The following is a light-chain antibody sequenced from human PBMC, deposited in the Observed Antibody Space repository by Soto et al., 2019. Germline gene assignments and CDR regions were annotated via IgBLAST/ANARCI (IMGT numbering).Light chain of an antibody. Sequence: QSVLTQPASVSGSPGQSITISCTGTSSDVGGYNYVSWYQHHPGKAPKLIIYDVTNRPSGVSNPFSGSKSGNTASLTISGLRPEDEADYDYSSYTTSNTRQIVFGTGTKVTVL. CDR2: DVT. CDR3: SSYTTSNTRQIV. J-gene: IGLJ1*01. CDR1: SSDVGGYNY. V-gene: IGLV2-14*03.